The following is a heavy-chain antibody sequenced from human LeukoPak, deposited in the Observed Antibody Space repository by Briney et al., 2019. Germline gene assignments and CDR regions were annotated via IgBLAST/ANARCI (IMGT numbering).Heavy chain of an antibody. CDR1: GFTFSSYG. J-gene: IGHJ4*02. CDR2: IRYDGSNK. Sequence: GGSLRLSCAASGFTFSSYGMHWVRHAPGKGLEGVAFIRYDGSNKYYADSVKGRFTISRDNSKNTLYLQMNSLRGENTAVYYCAKTTAAFDYWGKETPVTVSS. V-gene: IGHV3-30*02. CDR3: AKTTAAFDY. D-gene: IGHD4-11*01.